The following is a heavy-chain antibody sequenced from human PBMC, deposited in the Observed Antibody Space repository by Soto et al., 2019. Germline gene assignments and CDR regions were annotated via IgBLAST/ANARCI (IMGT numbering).Heavy chain of an antibody. V-gene: IGHV4-31*03. CDR3: ATQGSFSWFDP. CDR2: IYYSGST. CDR1: GGSISSGGYY. Sequence: QVQLQESGPGLVKPSQTLSLTCTVSGGSISSGGYYWSWIRQHPGKGLEWIGYIYYSGSTYYNPSLKSRVNISVDTSKHQFSLKLSSVTAADTAVYYCATQGSFSWFDPWGQGTLVTVSS. J-gene: IGHJ5*02. D-gene: IGHD3-16*02.